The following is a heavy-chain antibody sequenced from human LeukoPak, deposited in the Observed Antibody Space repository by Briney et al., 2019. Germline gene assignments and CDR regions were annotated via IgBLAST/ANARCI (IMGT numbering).Heavy chain of an antibody. CDR3: ARDSGAAISWFDP. V-gene: IGHV3-33*01. D-gene: IGHD2-2*01. CDR1: GFTFSIYG. CDR2: IWYDGSNK. Sequence: GGSLRLSCAASGFTFSIYGMHGVRQAPGKGLEGVAVIWYDGSNKYYADSVKGRFTISRDNSKNTLYLQMNSLRAEDMAVYYCARDSGAAISWFDPWGQGTLVTVSS. J-gene: IGHJ5*02.